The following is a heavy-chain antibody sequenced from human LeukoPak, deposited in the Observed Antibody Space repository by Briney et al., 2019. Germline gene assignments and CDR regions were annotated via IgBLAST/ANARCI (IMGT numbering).Heavy chain of an antibody. CDR3: ARATVTNREVFDY. D-gene: IGHD4-17*01. CDR2: IILILGIA. V-gene: IGHV1-69*02. J-gene: IGHJ4*02. Sequence: SVKVSXKASGGTFSSYTISWVRQAPGQGLEWMGRIILILGIANYAQKFQGRVTITADKSTSTAYMELSSLRSEDTAVYYCARATVTNREVFDYWGQGTLVTVSS. CDR1: GGTFSSYT.